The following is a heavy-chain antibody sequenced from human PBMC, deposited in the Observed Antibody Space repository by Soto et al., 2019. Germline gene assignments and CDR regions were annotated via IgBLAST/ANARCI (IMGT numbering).Heavy chain of an antibody. V-gene: IGHV4-30-2*01. CDR2: IYHSGST. J-gene: IGHJ4*02. Sequence: QLQLQESGSGLVKPSQTLSLTCAVSGGSISSGGYSWSWIRQPPGKGLEWIGYIYHSGSTYYNPSPKSRVTISVDRSKNQFFLKLSSVTAADTAVYYCASSHAGAHITAAVHWGQGTLVTVSS. CDR1: GGSISSGGYS. D-gene: IGHD6-13*01. CDR3: ASSHAGAHITAAVH.